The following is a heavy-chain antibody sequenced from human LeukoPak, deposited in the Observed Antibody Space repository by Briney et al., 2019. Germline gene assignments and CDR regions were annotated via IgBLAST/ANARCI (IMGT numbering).Heavy chain of an antibody. D-gene: IGHD3-22*01. CDR3: ARAFYYDSSGYYFGY. J-gene: IGHJ4*02. V-gene: IGHV1-2*06. Sequence: ASVKVSCKASGYTFTGYYMHWVRQAPGQGLEWMGRINPNSGGTNYAQKFQGRVTMTRDTSISTAYMELSRLRSDDTAVYYCARAFYYDSSGYYFGYWGQGTLVTVSS. CDR1: GYTFTGYY. CDR2: INPNSGGT.